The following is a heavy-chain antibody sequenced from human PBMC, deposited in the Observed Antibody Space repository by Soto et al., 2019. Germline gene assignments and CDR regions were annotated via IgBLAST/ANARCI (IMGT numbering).Heavy chain of an antibody. D-gene: IGHD1-26*01. CDR2: IYWHDDK. Sequence: QITLKESGPALLQPTQPLMLTCSFSGFSLDTPGMGVGWVRQAPGKALEWLANIYWHDDKRYNPALEGRVTISKDASKNQGVLTITNMDPEDTGTYYCARAYNGNYMWGQGILVTVSS. J-gene: IGHJ4*02. CDR3: ARAYNGNYM. CDR1: GFSLDTPGMG. V-gene: IGHV2-5*01.